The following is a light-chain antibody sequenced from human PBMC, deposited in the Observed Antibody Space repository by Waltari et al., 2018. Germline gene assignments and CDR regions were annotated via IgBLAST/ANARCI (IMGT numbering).Light chain of an antibody. Sequence: DIVMTQSLDSLAVSLGERATINCKSSQHVLYSSNNKNYLAWYQQKPGQPPKLLIYWASTRESGVPDRFSGSGSGTDFTLTISSLQAEDVAVYYCQQYYSTPQTFGQGTKVEIK. CDR3: QQYYSTPQT. CDR2: WAS. CDR1: QHVLYSSNNKNY. V-gene: IGKV4-1*01. J-gene: IGKJ1*01.